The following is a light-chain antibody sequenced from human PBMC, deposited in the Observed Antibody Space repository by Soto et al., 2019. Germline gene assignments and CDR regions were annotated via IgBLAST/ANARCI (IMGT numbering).Light chain of an antibody. CDR2: NNN. J-gene: IGLJ3*02. CDR3: AAWEDSLNAGM. CDR1: SSNIGSNP. V-gene: IGLV1-44*01. Sequence: QAVVTQPPSASGTPGQRVTISCSGSSSNIGSNPVNWYQQLPGTAPKLLIYNNNQWPSGVPDRFSGSKSGTSASLAISGLQSEDEADYYCAAWEDSLNAGMFGGGTKLTV.